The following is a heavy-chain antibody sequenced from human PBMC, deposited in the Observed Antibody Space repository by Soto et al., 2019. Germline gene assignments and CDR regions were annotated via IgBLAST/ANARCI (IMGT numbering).Heavy chain of an antibody. V-gene: IGHV4-59*01. CDR2: TYYSGST. CDR1: GGSISSYY. Sequence: SETLSLTCTVSGGSISSYYWNWIRQPPGKGLEWIGYTYYSGSTNYNPSLKSRVTISVDTSKNQFSLNLSSVTAADTAVYYCARSTGYASTYYDYWGQGTLVTVSS. CDR3: ARSTGYASTYYDY. D-gene: IGHD6-13*01. J-gene: IGHJ4*02.